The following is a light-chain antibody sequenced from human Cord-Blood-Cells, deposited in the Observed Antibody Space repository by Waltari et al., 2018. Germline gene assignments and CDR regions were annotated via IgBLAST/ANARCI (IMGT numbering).Light chain of an antibody. CDR1: QGISNS. Sequence: DIQMTQSTFSLSASVGDIVTITCRASQGISNSLAWYQQKPGKAPKLLLYAASRLESGVPSRFSGSGSGTDYTLTISSLQPEDFATYYCQQYYSTPYTFGQGTKLEIK. CDR2: AAS. V-gene: IGKV1-NL1*01. J-gene: IGKJ2*01. CDR3: QQYYSTPYT.